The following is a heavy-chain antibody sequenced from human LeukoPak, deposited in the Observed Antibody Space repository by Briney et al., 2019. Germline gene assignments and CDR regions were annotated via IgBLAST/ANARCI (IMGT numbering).Heavy chain of an antibody. D-gene: IGHD2-8*01. CDR3: ARDGVMYGTREDY. V-gene: IGHV3-48*03. CDR2: ISSSGKTE. Sequence: PGGSLRLSCAGSGFTFSGYEMNWVRQAPGKGLEWVSYISSSGKTEFYADSVKGRFTISRDNAKNSLYLQMNSLRVEDTAVYYCARDGVMYGTREDYWGQGTLVTVSS. CDR1: GFTFSGYE. J-gene: IGHJ4*02.